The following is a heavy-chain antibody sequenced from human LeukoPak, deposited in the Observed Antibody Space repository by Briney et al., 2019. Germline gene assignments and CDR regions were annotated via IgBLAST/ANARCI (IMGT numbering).Heavy chain of an antibody. CDR1: GFTFSSYS. Sequence: PGGSLRLSCAASGFTFSSYSMNWVRQAPGKGLEWVSSISSSSSYIYYADSVKGRLTISRDNAKNSLYLQMNSLRAEDTAVYYCARDRRDGYASFDYWGQGTLSPSPQ. J-gene: IGHJ4*02. D-gene: IGHD5-24*01. CDR3: ARDRRDGYASFDY. V-gene: IGHV3-21*01. CDR2: ISSSSSYI.